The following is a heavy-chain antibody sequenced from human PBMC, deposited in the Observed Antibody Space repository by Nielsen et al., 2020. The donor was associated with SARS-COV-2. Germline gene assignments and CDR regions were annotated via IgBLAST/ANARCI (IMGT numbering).Heavy chain of an antibody. Sequence: SETLSLTCTVSGGSISSGGYYWGWIRQPPGKGLEWIGSIYYSGSTYYNPSLKSRVTISVDTSKNQFSLKLSSVTAADTAVYYCASEDFWSGRDDAFDIWGQGTMVTVSS. D-gene: IGHD3-3*01. CDR1: GGSISSGGYY. V-gene: IGHV4-39*01. CDR3: ASEDFWSGRDDAFDI. CDR2: IYYSGST. J-gene: IGHJ3*02.